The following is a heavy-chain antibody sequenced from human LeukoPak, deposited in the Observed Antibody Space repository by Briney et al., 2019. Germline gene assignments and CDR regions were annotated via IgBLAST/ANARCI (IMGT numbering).Heavy chain of an antibody. D-gene: IGHD2-2*01. CDR3: ARGPIPQDIVVEYGTPDWFDP. Sequence: KSSETLSLTCAVYGGSFSGYYWSWIRQPPGKGLEWIGEINHSGSTNYNPSLKSRVTISVDTSKNQFSLKLSSVTAADTAVYYCARGPIPQDIVVEYGTPDWFDPWGQGTLVTVSS. J-gene: IGHJ5*02. CDR1: GGSFSGYY. V-gene: IGHV4-34*01. CDR2: INHSGST.